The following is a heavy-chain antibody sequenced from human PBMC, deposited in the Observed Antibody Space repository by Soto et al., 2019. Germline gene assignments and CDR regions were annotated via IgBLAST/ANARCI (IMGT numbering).Heavy chain of an antibody. V-gene: IGHV4-59*01. CDR3: ARIILTGYYGLEP. CDR2: IYYTGKT. J-gene: IGHJ5*02. D-gene: IGHD3-9*01. CDR1: GASLTSYY. Sequence: QVQLQESGPGLVKPSETLSLTCSVSGASLTSYYWTWVRQPPGKGLEWLGYIYYTGKTNYNPSLKSRVTISMDLSKNQFSLELRSLTAADTAVYYCARIILTGYYGLEPWGQGTLVIVSA.